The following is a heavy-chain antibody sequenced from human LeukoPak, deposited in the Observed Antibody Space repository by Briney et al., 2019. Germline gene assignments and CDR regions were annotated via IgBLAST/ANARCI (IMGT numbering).Heavy chain of an antibody. Sequence: GSSVKVSCKASGGTFSSYAISWVRQAPGQGLEWMGGIIPIFGTASYAQKFQGRVTITADESTSTAYMELSSLRSEDTAVYYCARGIEVVVAATQDYYYGMDVWGKGTTVTVSS. CDR1: GGTFSSYA. J-gene: IGHJ6*04. V-gene: IGHV1-69*01. D-gene: IGHD2-15*01. CDR3: ARGIEVVVAATQDYYYGMDV. CDR2: IIPIFGTA.